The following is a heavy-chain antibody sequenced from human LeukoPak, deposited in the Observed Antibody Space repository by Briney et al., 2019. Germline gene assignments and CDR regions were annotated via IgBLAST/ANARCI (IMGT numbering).Heavy chain of an antibody. D-gene: IGHD3-10*01. CDR1: GFTVSSNY. CDR2: IYSGGST. CDR3: ARVNVLLWFGELLRWFDP. Sequence: GGSLRLSCAASGFTVSSNYMSWVRQAPGKGLEWVSVIYSGGSTYYADSVKGRFTISRDNSKNTLYLQMNSLRAEDTALYYCARVNVLLWFGELLRWFDPWGQGTLVTVSS. J-gene: IGHJ5*02. V-gene: IGHV3-66*01.